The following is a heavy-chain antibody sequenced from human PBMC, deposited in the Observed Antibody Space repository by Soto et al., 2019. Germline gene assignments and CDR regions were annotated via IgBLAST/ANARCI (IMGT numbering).Heavy chain of an antibody. CDR1: DGSITSSDW. CDR3: ATAAWYRLNF. V-gene: IGHV4-4*02. Sequence: QVQLQESGPGLVKPSGTLSLTCTVSDGSITSSDWWSWVRQPPGKGLEWIGEIYQTGSTNYNPSLRSRVTLSVDMSKKQFSLNLTSVTAADTAVYYCATAAWYRLNFWDQGTLVTVSS. D-gene: IGHD6-13*01. J-gene: IGHJ4*02. CDR2: IYQTGST.